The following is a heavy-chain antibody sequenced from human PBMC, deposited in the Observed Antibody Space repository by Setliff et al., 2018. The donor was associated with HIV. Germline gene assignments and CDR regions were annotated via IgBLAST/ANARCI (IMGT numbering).Heavy chain of an antibody. CDR1: GFTFRNYK. J-gene: IGHJ6*03. CDR2: INVDGSSI. Sequence: GGSLRLSCAASGFTFRNYKFNWVRQVPGQGLVWVSRINVDGSSISYADSVKGRFTISRDNSKNTLYLQMNSLRAEDTAVYYCAKQYSMYYYYYMDVWGKGTTVTVSS. V-gene: IGHV3-74*01. CDR3: AKQYSMYYYYYMDV. D-gene: IGHD6-6*01.